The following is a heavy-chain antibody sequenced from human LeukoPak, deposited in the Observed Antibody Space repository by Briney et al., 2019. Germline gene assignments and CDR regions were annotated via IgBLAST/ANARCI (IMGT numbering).Heavy chain of an antibody. CDR2: IYHSGST. J-gene: IGHJ4*02. CDR1: GGSISSYY. V-gene: IGHV4-38-2*02. CDR3: ARGPRGQIDY. D-gene: IGHD3-10*01. Sequence: SETLSLTCTVSGGSISSYYWSWIRQPPGKGLEWIGSIYHSGSTYYNPSLKSRVTISVDTSKNQFSLKLSSVTAADTAVYYCARGPRGQIDYWGQGTLVTVSS.